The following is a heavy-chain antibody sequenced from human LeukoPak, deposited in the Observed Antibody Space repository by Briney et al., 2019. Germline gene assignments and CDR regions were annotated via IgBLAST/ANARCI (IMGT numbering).Heavy chain of an antibody. CDR3: AKVNGDYDSSGYWYYFDY. CDR1: GFTFSSYG. CDR2: ISYDGSNK. J-gene: IGHJ4*02. V-gene: IGHV3-30*18. D-gene: IGHD3-22*01. Sequence: PGRSLRLSCAASGFTFSSYGMHWVRQAPGKGLEWVAVISYDGSNKYYADSVKGRFTISRDNSKNTLYLQMNSLRAEDTAVYYCAKVNGDYDSSGYWYYFDYWGQGTLVTVSS.